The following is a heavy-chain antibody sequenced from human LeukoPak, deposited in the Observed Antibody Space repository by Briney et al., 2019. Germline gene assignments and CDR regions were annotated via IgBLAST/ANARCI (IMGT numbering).Heavy chain of an antibody. D-gene: IGHD3-10*01. Sequence: GESLKISCKGSGYSFTSYWIGWVRQMPGKGLEWMGIIYPGDSDTRYSPSFQGQVTISADKSITPAYLQWSSLKASDTAMYYCARHGLGSGSYVRYWGQGTQVTVSS. CDR3: ARHGLGSGSYVRY. J-gene: IGHJ4*02. CDR1: GYSFTSYW. CDR2: IYPGDSDT. V-gene: IGHV5-51*01.